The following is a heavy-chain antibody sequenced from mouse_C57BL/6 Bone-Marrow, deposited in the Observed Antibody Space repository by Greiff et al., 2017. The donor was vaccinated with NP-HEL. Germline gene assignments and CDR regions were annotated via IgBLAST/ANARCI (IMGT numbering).Heavy chain of an antibody. CDR1: GYTFTSYW. J-gene: IGHJ4*01. Sequence: QVQLQQPGAELVKPGASVKLSCKASGYTFTSYWMQWVKQRPGQGLEWIGELDPSDSYTNYNQKFKGKATLTVDTSSSTAYMQLSSLTSEDSAVYYCARDSSGFPYYAMDYWGQGTSVTVSS. CDR2: LDPSDSYT. V-gene: IGHV1-50*01. D-gene: IGHD3-2*02. CDR3: ARDSSGFPYYAMDY.